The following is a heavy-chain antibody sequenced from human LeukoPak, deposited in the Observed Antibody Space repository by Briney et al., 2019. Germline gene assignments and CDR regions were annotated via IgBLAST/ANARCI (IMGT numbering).Heavy chain of an antibody. D-gene: IGHD6-13*01. V-gene: IGHV1-8*03. CDR3: ARGRSSWSPQPYDFEY. Sequence: ASVKVSCKASGYIFTSYDINWVRQATGQGLEWMGWMNPNSGNTGYAQKFQGRVTITRNTSISTAYMELSSLRSEDTAVYYCARGRSSWSPQPYDFEYWGQGNLVTGSS. J-gene: IGHJ4*02. CDR1: GYIFTSYD. CDR2: MNPNSGNT.